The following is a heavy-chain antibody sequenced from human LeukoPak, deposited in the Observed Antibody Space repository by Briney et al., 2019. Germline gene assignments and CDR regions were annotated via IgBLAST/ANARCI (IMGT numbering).Heavy chain of an antibody. V-gene: IGHV4-59*01. CDR2: IYYSGST. J-gene: IGHJ4*02. CDR3: ARELERHDTTMAL. D-gene: IGHD5-18*01. CDR1: GGSISSYY. Sequence: SETLSLTCTVSGGSISSYYWSWIRQPPGKGLEWIGYIYYSGSTNYNPSLKSRVTISVGTSKNQFSLKLSSVTAADTAVYYCARELERHDTTMALWGQGTLVTVSS.